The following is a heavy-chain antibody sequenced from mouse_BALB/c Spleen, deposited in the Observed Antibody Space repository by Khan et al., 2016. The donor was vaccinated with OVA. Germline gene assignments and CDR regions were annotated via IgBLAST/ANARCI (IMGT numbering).Heavy chain of an antibody. V-gene: IGHV9-2-1*01. CDR2: INTESGEP. D-gene: IGHD2-14*01. J-gene: IGHJ2*01. CDR1: GYTFTDYS. Sequence: QIQLVQSGPELKKPGETVKISCKASGYTFTDYSMHWVKQAPGKGLKWMGWINTESGEPTYADDFKGRFAFSLDNSASTAYLQINNLKNEDTATYCCARDRYDYFDYWGQGTTLTVSS. CDR3: ARDRYDYFDY.